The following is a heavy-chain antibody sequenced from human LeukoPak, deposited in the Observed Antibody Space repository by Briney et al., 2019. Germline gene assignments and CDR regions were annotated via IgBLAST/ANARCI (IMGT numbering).Heavy chain of an antibody. J-gene: IGHJ4*02. CDR2: IYHSGST. Sequence: KPSETLFLTCAVSGGSISSGGYSWSWIRQPPGKGLEWIGYIYHSGSTYYNPSLKSRVTISVDRSKTQFSLKLRSVTAADTAVYYCARAEDSYYYFDYWGQGTLVTVSS. CDR3: ARAEDSYYYFDY. CDR1: GGSISSGGYS. V-gene: IGHV4-30-2*01. D-gene: IGHD1-26*01.